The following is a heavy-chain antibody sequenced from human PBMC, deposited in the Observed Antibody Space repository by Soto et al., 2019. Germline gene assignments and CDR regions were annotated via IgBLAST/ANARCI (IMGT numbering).Heavy chain of an antibody. V-gene: IGHV4-30-2*06. J-gene: IGHJ4*02. CDR3: ARGPYFDY. CDR2: MYHGGST. CDR1: IDSGSSSGYY. Sequence: PSETLSLTGSVSIDSGSSSGYYWTWIRQSPGKGLEWIGYMYHGGSTRYNPSLKSRATISVDRPKNQFSLKLTSVTAADTAVYYCARGPYFDYWGQGALVTVSS.